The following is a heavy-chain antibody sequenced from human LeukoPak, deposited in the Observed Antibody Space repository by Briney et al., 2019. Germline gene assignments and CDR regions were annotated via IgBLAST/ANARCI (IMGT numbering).Heavy chain of an antibody. CDR3: ARAPKIGSSWYDY. CDR2: IIPILGIA. CDR1: GGTFSSYA. Sequence: SVTVSCKASGGTFSSYAISWVRQAPGQGLAWMGRIIPILGIANYAQKFQGRVTITADKSTSTAYMELSSLRSEDTAVYYCARAPKIGSSWYDYWGQGTLVTVSS. D-gene: IGHD6-13*01. V-gene: IGHV1-69*04. J-gene: IGHJ4*02.